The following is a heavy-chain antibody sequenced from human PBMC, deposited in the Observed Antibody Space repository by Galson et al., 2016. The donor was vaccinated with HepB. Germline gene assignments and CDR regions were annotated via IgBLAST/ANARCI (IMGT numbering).Heavy chain of an antibody. Sequence: SLRLSCAASGFSFSIFSMNWVRQAPGKGLEWFSYISSSSVTIYYADSVKGRFTISRDNAENSLYLQMNSLRAEDTAVYYCARSTITSGGLIDFWGQGTLVTVSS. J-gene: IGHJ4*02. CDR1: GFSFSIFS. V-gene: IGHV3-48*01. D-gene: IGHD3-16*01. CDR3: ARSTITSGGLIDF. CDR2: ISSSSVTI.